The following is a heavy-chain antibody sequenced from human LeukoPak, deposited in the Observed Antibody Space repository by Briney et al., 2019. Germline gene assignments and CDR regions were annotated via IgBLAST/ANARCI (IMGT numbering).Heavy chain of an antibody. J-gene: IGHJ4*02. CDR2: INPNSGGT. CDR1: GYTFPDYH. Sequence: ASVKVSCKASGYTFPDYHIHWVRQAPGQGLEWMGWINPNSGGTNYAQKFQGRVTMTRDTSISTAYMELSRLRSDDTAVYYCARGSIVVVTAIPYYFDYWGQGTLVTVSS. V-gene: IGHV1-2*02. D-gene: IGHD2-21*02. CDR3: ARGSIVVVTAIPYYFDY.